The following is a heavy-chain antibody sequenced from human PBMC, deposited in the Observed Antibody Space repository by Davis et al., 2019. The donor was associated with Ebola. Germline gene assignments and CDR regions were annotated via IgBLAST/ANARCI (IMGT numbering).Heavy chain of an antibody. D-gene: IGHD6-19*01. CDR3: AKGYSSGWYPWFDP. J-gene: IGHJ5*02. CDR1: GFTFSSYA. CDR2: ISYDGSNK. Sequence: GESLKISCAASGFTFSSYAMSWVRQAPGKGLEWVAVISYDGSNKYYADSVKGRFTISRDNSKNTLYLQMNSLRAEDTAVYYCAKGYSSGWYPWFDPWGQGTLVTVSS. V-gene: IGHV3-30*18.